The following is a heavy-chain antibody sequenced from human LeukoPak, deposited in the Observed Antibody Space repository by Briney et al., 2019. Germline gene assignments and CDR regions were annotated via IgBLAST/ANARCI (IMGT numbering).Heavy chain of an antibody. CDR1: SGSISSSNW. Sequence: SETLSLTCAVSSGSISSSNWWSWVRQPPGKGLEWIGEIYYSGSTNDNPSLKSRVTISVDKSKNQFSLKLSSVTAADTAVYYCARARYCSDGSCYLDAFDIWGQGTMVTVSS. J-gene: IGHJ3*02. CDR3: ARARYCSDGSCYLDAFDI. V-gene: IGHV4-4*02. CDR2: IYYSGST. D-gene: IGHD2-15*01.